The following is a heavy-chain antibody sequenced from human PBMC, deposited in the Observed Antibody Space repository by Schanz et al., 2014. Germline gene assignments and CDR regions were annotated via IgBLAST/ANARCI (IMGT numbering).Heavy chain of an antibody. Sequence: EVQLLDSGGGLVQPGGSLRLSCAASGFTFSSYAMSWVRQAPGKGLEWVSGISGSGGSTYYADSVKGRFTISRDNSKNTLYLQMNSLRAEDTAVYYCARANYRRKINFDYWGRGTLVTVSS. D-gene: IGHD3-10*01. CDR2: ISGSGGST. CDR1: GFTFSSYA. V-gene: IGHV3-23*01. CDR3: ARANYRRKINFDY. J-gene: IGHJ4*02.